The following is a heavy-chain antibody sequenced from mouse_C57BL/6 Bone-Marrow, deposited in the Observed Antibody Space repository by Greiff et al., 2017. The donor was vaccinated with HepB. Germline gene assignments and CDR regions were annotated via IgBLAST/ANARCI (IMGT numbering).Heavy chain of an antibody. CDR3: ASEGLNY. Sequence: EVQLQQSGPELVKPGASVKISCKASGYTFTNYYMNWVKQSHGKSLEWIGNINPNNGGTSYTQKFKGKATMTVDKSSSTAYMELRSLTSEDSAVYYCASEGLNYWGQGTTLTVSS. J-gene: IGHJ2*01. CDR2: INPNNGGT. CDR1: GYTFTNYY. V-gene: IGHV1-26*01.